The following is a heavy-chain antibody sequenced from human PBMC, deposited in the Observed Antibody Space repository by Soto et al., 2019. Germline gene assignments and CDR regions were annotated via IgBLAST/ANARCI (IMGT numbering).Heavy chain of an antibody. V-gene: IGHV3-23*01. J-gene: IGHJ6*02. CDR3: ARIRGYWYGLDV. Sequence: GLLRVCCAASGVPRVNHGVTWIRQAPGKGLEWVSAITGTGGNTYYVDSVKGRFTSSRDNSKNMLYLQVNSLRVEDTVVYYCARIRGYWYGLDVWGQGTTVTVSS. CDR1: GVPRVNHG. CDR2: ITGTGGNT.